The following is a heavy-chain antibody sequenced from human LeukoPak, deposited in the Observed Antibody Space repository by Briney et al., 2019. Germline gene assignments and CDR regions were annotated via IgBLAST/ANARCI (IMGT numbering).Heavy chain of an antibody. J-gene: IGHJ6*03. CDR2: IIPIFGTA. Sequence: GASVKVSCKASGGTFSSYAISWVRQAPGQGLGWMGGIIPIFGTANYAQKFQGRVTITADKSTSTAYMELSSLRSEDTAVYYCARLVLGIERTTQIAAADHKYYYYYMDVWGKGTTVTVSS. CDR1: GGTFSSYA. CDR3: ARLVLGIERTTQIAAADHKYYYYYMDV. V-gene: IGHV1-69*06. D-gene: IGHD6-13*01.